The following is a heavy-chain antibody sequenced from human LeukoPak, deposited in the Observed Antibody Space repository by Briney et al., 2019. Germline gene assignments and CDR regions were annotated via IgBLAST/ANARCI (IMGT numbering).Heavy chain of an antibody. CDR2: IIWSGGST. J-gene: IGHJ3*02. D-gene: IGHD2-21*01. V-gene: IGHV3-20*04. Sequence: GGSLRLSCAASGFTFDDYGMSWVRQAPGKGLEWVSGIIWSGGSTGYADSVRGRFTISRDNAKNSLYLQMNSLRAEDTAVYYCARESLGGGDDAFDIWGQGTMVTVSS. CDR1: GFTFDDYG. CDR3: ARESLGGGDDAFDI.